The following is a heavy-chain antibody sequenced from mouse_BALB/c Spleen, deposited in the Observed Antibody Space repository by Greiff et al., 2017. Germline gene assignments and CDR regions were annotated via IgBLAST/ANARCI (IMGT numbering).Heavy chain of an antibody. CDR3: ARNRYFAY. Sequence: EVKLQESGAELVKPGASVKLSCTASGFNIKDTYMHWVKQRPEQGLEWIGRIDPANGNTKYDPKFQGKATITADTSSNTAYLQLSSLTSEDTAVYYCARNRYFAYWGQGTLVTVSA. D-gene: IGHD2-14*01. CDR1: GFNIKDTY. J-gene: IGHJ3*01. CDR2: IDPANGNT. V-gene: IGHV14-3*02.